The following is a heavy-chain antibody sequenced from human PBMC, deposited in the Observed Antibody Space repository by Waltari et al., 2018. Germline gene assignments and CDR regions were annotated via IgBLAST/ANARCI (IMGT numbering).Heavy chain of an antibody. Sequence: QVQLQESGPGLVKPSETLSLTCTVSGGSISSHYWIWIRQPPGKGLEWIGYIYYSGSTNYNPSLKSRVTISVDTSKNQFSLKLSSVTAADTAVYYCARVTPDTQNIAARPDFDYWGQGTLVTVSS. CDR2: IYYSGST. J-gene: IGHJ4*02. CDR3: ARVTPDTQNIAARPDFDY. CDR1: GGSISSHY. D-gene: IGHD6-6*01. V-gene: IGHV4-59*11.